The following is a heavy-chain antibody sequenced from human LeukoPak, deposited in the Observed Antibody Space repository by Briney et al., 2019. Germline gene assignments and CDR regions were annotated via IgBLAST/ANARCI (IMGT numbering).Heavy chain of an antibody. CDR2: INPNSGGT. V-gene: IGHV1-2*02. CDR3: ARGRAGQWLVRRYYYGMDV. D-gene: IGHD6-19*01. Sequence: ASVKVSCKASGYTFTGYYMHWVRQAPGQRLEWMGWINPNSGGTNYAQKFQGRVTMTRDTSISTAYMELSRLRSDDTAVYYCARGRAGQWLVRRYYYGMDVWGQGTTVTVSS. CDR1: GYTFTGYY. J-gene: IGHJ6*02.